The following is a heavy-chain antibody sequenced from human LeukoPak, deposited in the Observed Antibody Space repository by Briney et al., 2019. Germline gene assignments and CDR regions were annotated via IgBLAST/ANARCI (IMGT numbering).Heavy chain of an antibody. D-gene: IGHD2-21*01. J-gene: IGHJ4*02. Sequence: GGSLRLSCVGSGFKFRSHARSGVRQPPGKGLKFFSGIYENGGTTYYADSVKGRFSISRDNSKNTLYLQMDSLRGEDTAVYYCAKDFRIGYSAHFDYWGQGALVTVSS. CDR2: IYENGGTT. V-gene: IGHV3-23*01. CDR1: GFKFRSHA. CDR3: AKDFRIGYSAHFDY.